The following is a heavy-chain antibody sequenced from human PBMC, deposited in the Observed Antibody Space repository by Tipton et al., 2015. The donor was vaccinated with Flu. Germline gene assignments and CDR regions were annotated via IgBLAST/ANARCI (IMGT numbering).Heavy chain of an antibody. D-gene: IGHD1-26*01. V-gene: IGHV4-4*07. Sequence: TLSLTCTASGDSPSNYYWRWIRQPAGKGLVWNGRVFTSGSPDYNPPLESRVTMSVDTSKNQFSLKLSSVTAADTAVYYCVRVKMGACGTFDIWGQGTVVSVSS. CDR3: VRVKMGACGTFDI. CDR2: VFTSGSP. J-gene: IGHJ3*02. CDR1: GDSPSNYY.